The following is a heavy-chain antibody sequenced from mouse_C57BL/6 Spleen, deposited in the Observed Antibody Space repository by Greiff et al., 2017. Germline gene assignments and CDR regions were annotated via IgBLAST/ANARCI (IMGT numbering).Heavy chain of an antibody. CDR2: ISYDGSN. Sequence: EVKLQESGPGLVKPSQSLSLTCSVTGYSITSGYYWNWIRQFPGNKLEWMGYISYDGSNNYNPSLKNRISITRDTSKNQFFLKLNSVTTEDTATYYCARGDYGKGDYWGQGTTLTVSS. CDR1: GYSITSGYY. V-gene: IGHV3-6*01. J-gene: IGHJ2*01. D-gene: IGHD2-1*01. CDR3: ARGDYGKGDY.